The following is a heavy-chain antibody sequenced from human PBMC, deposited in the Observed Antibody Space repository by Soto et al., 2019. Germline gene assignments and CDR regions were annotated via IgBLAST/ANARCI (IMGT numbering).Heavy chain of an antibody. CDR3: ARSSELRFLEWLDFQH. CDR1: GVSVSSGSYY. D-gene: IGHD3-3*01. CDR2: IYYSGST. V-gene: IGHV4-61*01. Sequence: QVQLQESGPGLVKPSETLSLTCTVSGVSVSSGSYYWSWIRQPPGKGLEWIGYIYYSGSTNYNPSRKSRVTISVDTSKNRFCLKLSSVTAADTAVYYCARSSELRFLEWLDFQHWGQGTLVTVSS. J-gene: IGHJ1*01.